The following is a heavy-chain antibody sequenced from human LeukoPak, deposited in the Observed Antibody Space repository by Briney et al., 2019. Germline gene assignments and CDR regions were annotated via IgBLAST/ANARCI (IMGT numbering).Heavy chain of an antibody. CDR3: AKDQGQWLAFDY. CDR2: ISSSSSYI. D-gene: IGHD6-19*01. J-gene: IGHJ4*02. V-gene: IGHV3-21*04. CDR1: GFTFSSYS. Sequence: GGSLRLSCAASGFTFSSYSMNWVRQAPGKGLEWVSSISSSSSYIYYADSVKGRFTISRDNSKNTLYLQMNSLRAEDTAVYYCAKDQGQWLAFDYWGQGTLVTVSS.